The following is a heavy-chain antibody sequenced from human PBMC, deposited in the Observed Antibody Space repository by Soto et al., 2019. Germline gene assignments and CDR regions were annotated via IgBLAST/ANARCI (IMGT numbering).Heavy chain of an antibody. J-gene: IGHJ5*02. CDR2: IYYSGST. CDR1: GGSISSGEYY. Sequence: PSETLSLTCTVSGGSISSGEYYWSWIRQPPGKGLEWIGYIYYSGSTYYNPSLKSRVTISVDTSKNQFSLKLSSVTAADTAVYFGASEGGEYYDSSGYWHHWCDPWGQGTIVTVSS. CDR3: ASEGGEYYDSSGYWHHWCDP. V-gene: IGHV4-30-4*01. D-gene: IGHD3-22*01.